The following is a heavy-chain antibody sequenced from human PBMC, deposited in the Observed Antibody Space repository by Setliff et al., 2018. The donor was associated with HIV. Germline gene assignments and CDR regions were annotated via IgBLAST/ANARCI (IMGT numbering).Heavy chain of an antibody. J-gene: IGHJ4*02. D-gene: IGHD3-3*01. CDR2: INHSGST. Sequence: SETLSLTCAVYGGSFSGYYWSWVRQPPGEGLEWIGEINHSGSTNYNPSLKSRVTISIDASKNQFSLKLSSVTAADTAVYYCARAIWSDYLYYFDCWGQGTLVTVSS. V-gene: IGHV4-34*01. CDR1: GGSFSGYY. CDR3: ARAIWSDYLYYFDC.